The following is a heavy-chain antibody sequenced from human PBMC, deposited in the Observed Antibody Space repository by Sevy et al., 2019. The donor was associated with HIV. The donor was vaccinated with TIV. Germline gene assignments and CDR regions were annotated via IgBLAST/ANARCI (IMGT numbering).Heavy chain of an antibody. CDR2: IKSKNDGGKT. D-gene: IGHD2-15*01. CDR3: TTMGWHGGIDI. CDR1: GFTFSNTW. J-gene: IGHJ3*02. Sequence: GGSLRLSCAASGFTFSNTWMSWVRQAPGKGLELVGRIKSKNDGGKTDYAAPVIGRFTISRDDSKSTLYLRMNSLKIDDTAVYYCTTMGWHGGIDIWGQGTMVTVSS. V-gene: IGHV3-15*01.